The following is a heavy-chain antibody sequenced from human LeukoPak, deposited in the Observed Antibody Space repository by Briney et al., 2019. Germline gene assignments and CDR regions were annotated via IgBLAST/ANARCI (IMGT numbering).Heavy chain of an antibody. Sequence: GGSLRLSCAASGFTFSSYWMSWVRQAPGKGLEWVANIKQDGSEKYYVDSVKGRFTISRDNAKNSLYLQMNSLRAEDPAVYYCARVLWFGELLFWGQGTLVTVSS. D-gene: IGHD3-10*01. V-gene: IGHV3-7*01. J-gene: IGHJ4*02. CDR1: GFTFSSYW. CDR2: IKQDGSEK. CDR3: ARVLWFGELLF.